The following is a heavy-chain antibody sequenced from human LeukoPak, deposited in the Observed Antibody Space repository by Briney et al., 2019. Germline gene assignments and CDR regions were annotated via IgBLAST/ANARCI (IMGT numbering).Heavy chain of an antibody. J-gene: IGHJ4*02. CDR2: IRHDGSNK. D-gene: IGHD6-19*01. CDR3: ARAFLGQWLGSFDY. CDR1: GFIFSSYD. Sequence: GGSLRLSCAASGFIFSSYDMHWVRQAPGKGLEWVSFIRHDGSNKFYADSMKGRFTISRDNSKNTLYLQMNSLRAEDTAVYYCARAFLGQWLGSFDYWGQGTLVTVSS. V-gene: IGHV3-30*02.